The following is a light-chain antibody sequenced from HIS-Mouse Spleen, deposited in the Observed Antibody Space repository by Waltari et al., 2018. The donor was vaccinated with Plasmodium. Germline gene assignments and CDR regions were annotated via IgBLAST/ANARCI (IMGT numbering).Light chain of an antibody. CDR1: AFPKKY. CDR2: EDS. V-gene: IGLV3-10*01. CDR3: YSTDSSGNHRV. Sequence: SYELTQPPSVSVSPGQTARITCSGDAFPKKYAYWYQTKSGQAPGLVTYEDSKRPSGIPERFSGSSSGTMATLTISGAQVEDEADYYCYSTDSSGNHRVFGGGTKLTVL. J-gene: IGLJ3*02.